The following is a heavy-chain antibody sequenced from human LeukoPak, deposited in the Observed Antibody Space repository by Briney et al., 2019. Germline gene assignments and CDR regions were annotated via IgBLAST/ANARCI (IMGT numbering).Heavy chain of an antibody. Sequence: GGSLRLSCAASGFTFGSPWMHWVRQAPGKGLVWVSRTNSDGSATAYADSVKGRFTISRDNAENTLYLQMNSLRAEDTAVYYCARGTAGYHSSYFDYWGQGTLVTVSS. V-gene: IGHV3-74*01. CDR1: GFTFGSPW. CDR3: ARGTAGYHSSYFDY. D-gene: IGHD3-16*02. J-gene: IGHJ4*02. CDR2: TNSDGSAT.